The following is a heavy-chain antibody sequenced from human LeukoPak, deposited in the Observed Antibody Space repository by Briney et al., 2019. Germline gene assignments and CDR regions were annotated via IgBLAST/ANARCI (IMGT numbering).Heavy chain of an antibody. J-gene: IGHJ6*02. CDR2: IYYSGST. V-gene: IGHV4-59*01. CDR3: ARVSGYYDSSGYYNYYGMDV. CDR1: GGSISSYY. D-gene: IGHD3-22*01. Sequence: SETLSLTCNVSGGSISSYYWSWIRQPPGKGLEWIGYIYYSGSTNYNPSLKSRVTISVDTSKNQFSLKLSSVTAADTAVYYCARVSGYYDSSGYYNYYGMDVWGQGTTVTVSS.